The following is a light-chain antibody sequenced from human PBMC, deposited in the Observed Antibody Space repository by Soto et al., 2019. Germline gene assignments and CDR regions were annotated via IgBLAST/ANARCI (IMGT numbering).Light chain of an antibody. V-gene: IGLV2-11*01. J-gene: IGLJ3*02. Sequence: QSALTQPRSVSGSPGQSVTISCTGTSSDVGDYNYVSWYQQYPGKAPKLVIYDVSKRPSGVPDRFSGSKSGNTASLTISGLQAEDEADYYCWSFEGSHTFWVFGGGTQLTVL. CDR2: DVS. CDR1: SSDVGDYNY. CDR3: WSFEGSHTFWV.